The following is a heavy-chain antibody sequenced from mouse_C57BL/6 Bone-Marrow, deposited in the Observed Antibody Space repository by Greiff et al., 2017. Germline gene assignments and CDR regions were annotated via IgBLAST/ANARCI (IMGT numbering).Heavy chain of an antibody. J-gene: IGHJ4*01. D-gene: IGHD3-2*02. CDR1: GFNIKDDY. CDR3: TTGLRLRPLYAMDC. CDR2: IDPENGDT. Sequence: EVQGVESGAELVRPGASVKLSCTVSGFNIKDDYMHWVKPRPEQGLEWIGWIDPENGDTEYASMFQGKATITADTSSNTAYLQLSSLTSEDTAVYYCTTGLRLRPLYAMDCWGQGTSVTVSS. V-gene: IGHV14-4*01.